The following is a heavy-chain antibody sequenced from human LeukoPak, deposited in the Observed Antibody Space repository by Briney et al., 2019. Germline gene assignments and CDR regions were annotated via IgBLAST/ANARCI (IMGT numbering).Heavy chain of an antibody. CDR2: INHSGST. V-gene: IGHV4-34*01. CDR1: GGSFSGYY. Sequence: SETLSLTCAVYGGSFSGYYWSWIRQPPGKGLEWIGEINHSGSTNYNPSLKSRVTISVDTSKNQFSLKLSSVTAADTAVYYCARGPRPRWVRSYYFDYWGQGTLVTVSS. J-gene: IGHJ4*02. CDR3: ARGPRPRWVRSYYFDY. D-gene: IGHD3-10*01.